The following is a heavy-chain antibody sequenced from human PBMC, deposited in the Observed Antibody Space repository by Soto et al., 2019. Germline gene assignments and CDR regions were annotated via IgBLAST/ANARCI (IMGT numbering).Heavy chain of an antibody. V-gene: IGHV1-18*04. CDR2: ISGKNGNT. CDR3: ARVSSSIVVVPDYGMDV. Sequence: VQLVQSGVEVKKPGASVKVSCKASGYTFISHGISWVRQAPGQGLEWMGWISGKNGNTHYAQKPQVTVTLTTDTSTSTAYMELRSLRSDDTAVYYCARVSSSIVVVPDYGMDVWGQGTTVTVSS. D-gene: IGHD2-15*01. J-gene: IGHJ6*02. CDR1: GYTFISHG.